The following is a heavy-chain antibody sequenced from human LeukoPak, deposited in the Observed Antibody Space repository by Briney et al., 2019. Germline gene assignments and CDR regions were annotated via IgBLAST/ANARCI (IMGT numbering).Heavy chain of an antibody. CDR1: GFTFSSYG. CDR3: AREDDYDILIALPHFSPQTDY. J-gene: IGHJ4*01. V-gene: IGHV3-48*04. D-gene: IGHD3-9*01. CDR2: ISSSGSTM. Sequence: GGSLRLSCAASGFTFSSYGMSWVRQAPGKGLEWVSYISSSGSTMYYADSVKGRFTISRDNAKNSLFLQMISLRAEDTAVYYCAREDDYDILIALPHFSPQTDYWGPGTLVTVSS.